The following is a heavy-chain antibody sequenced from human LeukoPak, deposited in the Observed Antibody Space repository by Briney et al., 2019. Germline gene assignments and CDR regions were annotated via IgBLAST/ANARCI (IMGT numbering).Heavy chain of an antibody. Sequence: GGSLRLSCAASGFTFSSYELYWVRQAPGKGLEWVSYISSGGTTIKYADSVKGQSTISRDDAKKSLYLQMNSLRAEDTAIYYCGAGRQFVGAFDIWGQGTLVTVSS. CDR3: GAGRQFVGAFDI. CDR1: GFTFSSYE. CDR2: ISSGGTTI. D-gene: IGHD3-10*01. J-gene: IGHJ3*02. V-gene: IGHV3-48*03.